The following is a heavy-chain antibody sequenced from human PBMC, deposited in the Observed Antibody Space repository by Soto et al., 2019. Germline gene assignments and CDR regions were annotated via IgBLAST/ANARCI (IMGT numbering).Heavy chain of an antibody. J-gene: IGHJ4*02. V-gene: IGHV3-23*01. D-gene: IGHD5-12*01. CDR3: AKDEGYSGYDFFDY. Sequence: GWSLRLSCAGSGFTFSSYAMTWVRQAPGKGLEWVSTLSDSGGHTYYADSVKGRFTISRDNSKNTLYLQMSSLRAEDTAVYYCAKDEGYSGYDFFDYWGQGTMVTVSS. CDR2: LSDSGGHT. CDR1: GFTFSSYA.